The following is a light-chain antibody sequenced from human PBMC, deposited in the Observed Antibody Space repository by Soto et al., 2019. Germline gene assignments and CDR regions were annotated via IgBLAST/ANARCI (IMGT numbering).Light chain of an antibody. CDR3: QQRSNWPLP. V-gene: IGKV3-11*01. Sequence: EIVLTQSPATLSLSPGERATLSCRASQSVSSYLAWYQQKPGQAPRLLIYDASNRATGIPARFSCSGSGTDFTLTISSREPEDFEVYYCQQRSNWPLPFGGGTKVEIK. J-gene: IGKJ4*01. CDR1: QSVSSY. CDR2: DAS.